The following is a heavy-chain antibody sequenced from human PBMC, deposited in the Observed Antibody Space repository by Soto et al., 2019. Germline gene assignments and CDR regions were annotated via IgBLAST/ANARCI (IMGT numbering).Heavy chain of an antibody. V-gene: IGHV3-11*01. CDR1: GFTFSDYY. Sequence: PRLSCAPSGFTFSDYYMIWIRQAPGKGLEWVSYISSSSGDIYYADSVRGRFTISRDNARNSLSLQMNSLRIEDTAVYYCARVGQDYYYGMDFWGQGTTVTVSS. CDR3: ARVGQDYYYGMDF. J-gene: IGHJ6*02. CDR2: ISSSSGDI.